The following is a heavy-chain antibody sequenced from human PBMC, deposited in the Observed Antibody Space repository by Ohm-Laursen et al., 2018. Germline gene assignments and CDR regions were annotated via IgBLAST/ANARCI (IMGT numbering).Heavy chain of an antibody. V-gene: IGHV3-74*01. D-gene: IGHD1-7*01. J-gene: IGHJ4*02. CDR3: ARRSITGTKGVDY. CDR2: ISNDGSSR. CDR1: GFTFSDYW. Sequence: SLRLSCAASGFTFSDYWMHWVRQAPGKGLVWVSRISNDGSSRNYADSVKGRFTISRDNAKNTLYLQMNSLRTEDTAVYYCARRSITGTKGVDYWGQGTLVSVSS.